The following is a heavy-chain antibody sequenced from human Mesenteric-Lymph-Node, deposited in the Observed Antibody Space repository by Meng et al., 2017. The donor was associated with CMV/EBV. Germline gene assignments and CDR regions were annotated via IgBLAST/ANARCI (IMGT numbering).Heavy chain of an antibody. J-gene: IGHJ6*02. CDR2: ISAYTGNT. V-gene: IGHV1-18*01. CDR3: ARDVVVVPAATNLYYYYGMDV. CDR1: GYTFTSYG. Sequence: ASVKVSCKASGYTFTSYGISWVRQAPGQGLEWMGWISAYTGNTNYAQKLQGRVTMTTDTSTSTAYMELRSLRSDDTAVYYCARDVVVVPAATNLYYYYGMDVWGQGTTVTVSS. D-gene: IGHD2-2*01.